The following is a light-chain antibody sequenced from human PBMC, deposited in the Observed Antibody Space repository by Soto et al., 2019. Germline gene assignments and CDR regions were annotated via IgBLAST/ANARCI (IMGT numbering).Light chain of an antibody. V-gene: IGLV2-14*01. CDR2: EVR. Sequence: QSALTQPASVSGSPGQSITISCTGTSSDVGAYEYVSWYQQRPGKAPKYSIYEVRYRPSGVSDRFSGSKSGTTASLTISGLQAEDEAAYYCSSYTTSDPYVFGTGTKLTVL. J-gene: IGLJ1*01. CDR3: SSYTTSDPYV. CDR1: SSDVGAYEY.